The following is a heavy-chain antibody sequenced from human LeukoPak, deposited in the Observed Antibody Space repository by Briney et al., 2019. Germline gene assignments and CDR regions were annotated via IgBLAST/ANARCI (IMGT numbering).Heavy chain of an antibody. CDR2: IRYDGSNK. CDR3: AKEGRLETYFDY. D-gene: IGHD1-1*01. J-gene: IGHJ4*02. Sequence: PGGSLRLSCAASGFTFSSYGMHWVRQAPGKGLEWVAFIRYDGSNKYYADSVKGRFTISRENSKNTLCLQMNSLRAEDTAVYYCAKEGRLETYFDYWGQGTLVTVSS. V-gene: IGHV3-30*02. CDR1: GFTFSSYG.